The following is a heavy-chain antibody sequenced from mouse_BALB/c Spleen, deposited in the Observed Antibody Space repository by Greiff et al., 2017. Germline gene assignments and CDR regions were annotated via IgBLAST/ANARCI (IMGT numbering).Heavy chain of an antibody. V-gene: IGHV1S81*02. J-gene: IGHJ3*01. CDR3: VCYDAWFAY. D-gene: IGHD2-12*01. CDR1: GYTFTSYW. CDR2: INPSNGRT. Sequence: QVQLQQSGAELMKPGASVKLSCKASGYTFTSYWMHWVKQRPGQGLEWIGEINPSNGRTNYNEKFKSKATLTVDKSSSTAYMQLSSLTSEDSAVYYCVCYDAWFAYWGQGTLVTVSA.